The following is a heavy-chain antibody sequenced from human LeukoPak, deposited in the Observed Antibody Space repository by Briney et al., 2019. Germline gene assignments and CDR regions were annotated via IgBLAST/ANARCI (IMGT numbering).Heavy chain of an antibody. Sequence: QPGGSLRLSCAASGFTFSSYAMHWVRQAPGKGLEWVAVISYDGSNKYYADSVKGRFTISRDNSKNTLYLQMNSLRAEDTAVYYCARGGIAARLRYFQHWGQGTLVTVSS. CDR3: ARGGIAARLRYFQH. V-gene: IGHV3-30-3*01. CDR2: ISYDGSNK. CDR1: GFTFSSYA. D-gene: IGHD6-6*01. J-gene: IGHJ1*01.